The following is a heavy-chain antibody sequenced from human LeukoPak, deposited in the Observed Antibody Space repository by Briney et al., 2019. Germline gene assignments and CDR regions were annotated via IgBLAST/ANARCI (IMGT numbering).Heavy chain of an antibody. CDR1: GGSISSYY. V-gene: IGHV4-4*07. Sequence: PSETLSLTCTVSGGSISSYYWSWIRQPAGKGLEWIGRIYTSGSTNYNPSLQSRVTISVDKSKNQFSLKLSSVTAADTAVYYCARGLASIYCSSTSCQHAGFDPWGQGTLVTVSS. CDR3: ARGLASIYCSSTSCQHAGFDP. D-gene: IGHD2-2*01. CDR2: IYTSGST. J-gene: IGHJ5*02.